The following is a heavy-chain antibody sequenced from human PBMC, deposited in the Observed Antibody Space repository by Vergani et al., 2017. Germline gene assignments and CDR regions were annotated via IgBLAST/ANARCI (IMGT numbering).Heavy chain of an antibody. CDR1: GGTFSSYA. CDR2: IIPIFGTA. J-gene: IGHJ4*02. D-gene: IGHD2-21*01. CDR3: AREGYCGGDCYSPFDY. Sequence: QVQLVQSGAEVKKPGSAEKVSCKASGGTFSSYAIRRVRQAHGQGLERMGGIIPIFGTANYAQKFQGRVTMTRDTSTSTVYMELSSLRSEDTAVYYCAREGYCGGDCYSPFDYWGQGTLVTVSS. V-gene: IGHV1-69*06.